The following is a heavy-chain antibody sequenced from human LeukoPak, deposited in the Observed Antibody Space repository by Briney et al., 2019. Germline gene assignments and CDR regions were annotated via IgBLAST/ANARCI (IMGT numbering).Heavy chain of an antibody. Sequence: SETLSLTCTVSGGSISSYYWSWIRQPPGKGLEWIGYIYYSGSTNYNPSLKSRVTISVDTSKNQFSLKLSSVTAADTAVYYCARKRGIAVAGVYYYYGMDVWGQGTTVTVSS. CDR2: IYYSGST. CDR1: GGSISSYY. CDR3: ARKRGIAVAGVYYYYGMDV. V-gene: IGHV4-59*08. D-gene: IGHD6-19*01. J-gene: IGHJ6*02.